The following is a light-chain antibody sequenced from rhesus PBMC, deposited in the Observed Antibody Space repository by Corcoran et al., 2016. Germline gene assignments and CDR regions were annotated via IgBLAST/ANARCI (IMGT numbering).Light chain of an antibody. V-gene: IGKV2-73*01. Sequence: DIVMTQTPLSLPVTPGEPASISCRSSQSLLHSNGNTYLYWYLQTPGQPPRLLISRVSHQCFGVPDRFSGSGSGTEFKLKIRRVEAEDVGVYYCMQALQTPRTVGQGTKVEIK. CDR2: RVS. CDR1: QSLLHSNGNTY. CDR3: MQALQTPRT. J-gene: IGKJ1*01.